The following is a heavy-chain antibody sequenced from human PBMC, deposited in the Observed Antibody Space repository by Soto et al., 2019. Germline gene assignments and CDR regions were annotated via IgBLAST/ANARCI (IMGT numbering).Heavy chain of an antibody. CDR3: ARGAADYGDAFDI. J-gene: IGHJ3*02. V-gene: IGHV4-31*03. D-gene: IGHD4-17*01. CDR1: GVSTSSGGSY. Sequence: QVQLQESGPGLLKPSQTLSLTCTVSGVSTSSGGSYWTWIRQHPGKGLEWIGYIYYSGNTYYNPPLKSRVTIALDTSKNQFSLKLTSVTAADSAVYYCARGAADYGDAFDIWGQGTMVTVSS. CDR2: IYYSGNT.